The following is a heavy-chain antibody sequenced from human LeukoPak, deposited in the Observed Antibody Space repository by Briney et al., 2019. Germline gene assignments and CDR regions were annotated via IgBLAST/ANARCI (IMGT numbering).Heavy chain of an antibody. Sequence: SETLSLTCTLSADSPSRSYWNWVRQPAGKGLEWLGRVYISGSTNYNPSLKSRLTNSVDKSKNQFSLKLSAVTAADTAVYYCARGNWFDPWGQGTLVTVSS. CDR1: ADSPSRSY. CDR2: VYISGST. J-gene: IGHJ5*02. CDR3: ARGNWFDP. V-gene: IGHV4-4*07.